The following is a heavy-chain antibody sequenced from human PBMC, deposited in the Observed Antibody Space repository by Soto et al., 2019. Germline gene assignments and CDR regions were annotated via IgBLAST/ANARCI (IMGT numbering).Heavy chain of an antibody. J-gene: IGHJ4*02. CDR2: INPNSGGT. CDR3: ASAAVTGTAGLDF. Sequence: QVLLLQSGAEVKKPGASVKVSCKASGYTFSGFYMHWVRQAPGQGLEWMGWINPNSGGTKSAEKCQGRVTMTRDTSISTAYMELSRLTSDDTAVYYCASAAVTGTAGLDFWGQGTQVTVSS. D-gene: IGHD6-19*01. V-gene: IGHV1-2*02. CDR1: GYTFSGFY.